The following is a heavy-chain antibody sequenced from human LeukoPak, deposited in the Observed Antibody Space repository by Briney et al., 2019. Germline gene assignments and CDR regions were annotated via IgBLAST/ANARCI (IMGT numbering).Heavy chain of an antibody. CDR2: ISYDGSSK. J-gene: IGHJ4*02. CDR1: GFTFSTYA. CDR3: ATMHNYYDSSGYSN. V-gene: IGHV3-30-3*01. D-gene: IGHD3-22*01. Sequence: GGSLRLSCTASGFTFSTYAMHWVRQAPGKGLEWVALISYDGSSKFYVDSVKGRFTISRDKSKNTLYLQMNTLRAEDTAVYSCATMHNYYDSSGYSNWGQGTLVTVSS.